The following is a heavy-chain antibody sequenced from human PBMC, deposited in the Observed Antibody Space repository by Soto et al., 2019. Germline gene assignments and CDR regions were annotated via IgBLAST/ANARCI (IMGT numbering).Heavy chain of an antibody. CDR3: AKDRRAGGNSAFYFDF. CDR1: GFKFSDYA. Sequence: PGGSLRLSCAASGFKFSDYAMSWVRQAPGKGLEWVSLISATGGGTYYADSVKGRFTISRDNSHNTLYLQVHSLNAEDTAVYYCAKDRRAGGNSAFYFDFWGQGAQVTVSS. V-gene: IGHV3-23*01. CDR2: ISATGGGT. D-gene: IGHD3-16*01. J-gene: IGHJ4*02.